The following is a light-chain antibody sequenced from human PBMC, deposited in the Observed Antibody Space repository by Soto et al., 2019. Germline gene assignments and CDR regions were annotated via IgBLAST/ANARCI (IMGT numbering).Light chain of an antibody. CDR2: EAS. CDR3: QNFDSAPQT. V-gene: IGKV1-27*01. J-gene: IGKJ1*01. Sequence: DIQMTQSPSSLSASVGGRVTSTCRASQGIRHYLAWYQQKPGKVPKLLIYEASNLQSGVPSRFRGGGSGTEFTPTISSLQPEDVATYYCQNFDSAPQTFGQGTKVDIK. CDR1: QGIRHY.